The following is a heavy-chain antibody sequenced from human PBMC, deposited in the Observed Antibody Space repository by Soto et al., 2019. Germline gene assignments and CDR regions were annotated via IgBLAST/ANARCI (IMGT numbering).Heavy chain of an antibody. CDR1: GGSISSYY. D-gene: IGHD6-13*01. CDR3: ASGPPPDFAYSSSWEFDY. V-gene: IGHV4-59*01. CDR2: IYYSGST. Sequence: SETLSLTCTVSGGSISSYYWSWIRQPPGKGLEWIGYIYYSGSTNYNPSLKSRVTISVDTSKNQFSLKLSSVTAADTAVYYCASGPPPDFAYSSSWEFDYWGQGTLVTVSS. J-gene: IGHJ4*02.